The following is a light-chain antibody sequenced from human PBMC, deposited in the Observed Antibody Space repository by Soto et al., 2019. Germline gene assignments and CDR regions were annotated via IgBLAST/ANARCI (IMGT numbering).Light chain of an antibody. V-gene: IGKV1-39*01. Sequence: DIQMTQSPSSLSASVGDRVTITCRASQSISSYLNWYQQKPGKAPKLLIYAASSLQSGVASRFSGSGSGTDLTRTISSLQPEAFATYYCQQSYNRITFGQGTRLEIK. J-gene: IGKJ5*01. CDR1: QSISSY. CDR3: QQSYNRIT. CDR2: AAS.